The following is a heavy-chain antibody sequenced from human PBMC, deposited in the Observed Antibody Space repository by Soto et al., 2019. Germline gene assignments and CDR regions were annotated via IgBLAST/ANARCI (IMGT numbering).Heavy chain of an antibody. CDR3: SRYPYDILTGSYYYMDV. V-gene: IGHV4-59*01. CDR2: IYYSGST. J-gene: IGHJ6*03. CDR1: GGSISSYY. D-gene: IGHD3-9*01. Sequence: SETLSLTCTVSGGSISSYYWSWIRQPPGKGLEWIGYIYYSGSTNYNPSIKSRVTISVDTSKNQFSLKLSSVTAADTAVYYCSRYPYDILTGSYYYMDVWGKGTTVTVSS.